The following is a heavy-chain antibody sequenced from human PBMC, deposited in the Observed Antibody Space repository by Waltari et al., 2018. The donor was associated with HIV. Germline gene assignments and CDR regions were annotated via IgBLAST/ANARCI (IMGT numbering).Heavy chain of an antibody. J-gene: IGHJ4*02. Sequence: EVQLVESGGGLVKPGGSLRLSCAASGFTFSNAWMSWVRQAPGKGLEWVGRIKSKTDGGTTDYAAPVKGRFTISRDDSKNTLYLQMNSLKTEDTAVYYCTTSNRPDTAMAYFDYWGQGTLVTVSS. D-gene: IGHD5-18*01. CDR2: IKSKTDGGTT. V-gene: IGHV3-15*01. CDR1: GFTFSNAW. CDR3: TTSNRPDTAMAYFDY.